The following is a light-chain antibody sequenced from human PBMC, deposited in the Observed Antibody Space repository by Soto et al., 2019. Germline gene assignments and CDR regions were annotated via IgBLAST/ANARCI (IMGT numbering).Light chain of an antibody. CDR1: QSVRSK. CDR2: TAS. V-gene: IGKV3-20*01. J-gene: IGKJ5*01. CDR3: TLYARLLIA. Sequence: ERRTRWSRASQSVRSKLAWYQQKPGQAPRLLIYTASRRATGIPDRFSGSGSGTDLTLTFGILEPEDPVLCSRTLYARLLIACAEGTRLEI.